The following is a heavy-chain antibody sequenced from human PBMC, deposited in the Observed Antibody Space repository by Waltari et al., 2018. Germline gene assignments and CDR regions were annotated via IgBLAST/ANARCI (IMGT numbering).Heavy chain of an antibody. CDR3: AKGLDTAMDLYYYYGMDV. D-gene: IGHD5-18*01. J-gene: IGHJ6*02. V-gene: IGHV3-30*02. CDR2: VRYDGSKK. CDR1: GFTFSSYG. Sequence: QVQLVESGGGVVQPGGSLRLSCAASGFTFSSYGMHWVRQAPGQVLGWVAVVRYDGSKKYYTAAEKGRFTISRDNSKNMRYLQRNSLRAEDTAVYYCAKGLDTAMDLYYYYGMDVWGQGTTVTVSS.